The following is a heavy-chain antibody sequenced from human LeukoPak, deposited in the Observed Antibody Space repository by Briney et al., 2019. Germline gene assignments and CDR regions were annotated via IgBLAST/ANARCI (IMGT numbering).Heavy chain of an antibody. CDR2: ISSSSSYI. CDR3: AREGGDYNTVGI. CDR1: GFTFSSYS. V-gene: IGHV3-21*01. D-gene: IGHD4-17*01. J-gene: IGHJ3*02. Sequence: PGGSLRLSCAASGFTFSSYSMNWVRQAPGKGLEWVSSISSSSSYIYYADSVKGRFTISRDNAKNSLYLQMNSLRAEDTAVYYCAREGGDYNTVGIWGQGTMVTVSS.